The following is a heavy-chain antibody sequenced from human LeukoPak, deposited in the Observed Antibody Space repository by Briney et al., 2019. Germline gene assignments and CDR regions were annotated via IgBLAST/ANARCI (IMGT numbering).Heavy chain of an antibody. V-gene: IGHV4-59*01. CDR1: GGSISSYY. CDR3: ARDTSIDPIFTMVREWGYNWFDP. J-gene: IGHJ5*02. D-gene: IGHD3-10*01. CDR2: IYYSGST. Sequence: PSETLSLTCTVSGGSISSYYWSWIRQPPGKGLEWIGYIYYSGSTNYNPSLKSRVTISVDTSKNQFSLKLSSVTAADTAVYYCARDTSIDPIFTMVREWGYNWFDPWGQGTLVTVSS.